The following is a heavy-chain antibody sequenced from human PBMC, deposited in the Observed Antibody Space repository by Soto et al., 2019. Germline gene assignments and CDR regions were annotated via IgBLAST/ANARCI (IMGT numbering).Heavy chain of an antibody. D-gene: IGHD3-22*01. J-gene: IGHJ6*02. CDR3: AGLHPGGHYYDSSGYYTPYYYYGMDV. CDR1: GYSFTSYW. Sequence: GESLKISCKGSGYSFTSYWISWVRQMPGKGLEWMGRIDPSDSYTNYSPSFQGHVTISADKSISTAYLQWSSLKASDTAMYYCAGLHPGGHYYDSSGYYTPYYYYGMDVWGQGTTVTVSS. V-gene: IGHV5-10-1*01. CDR2: IDPSDSYT.